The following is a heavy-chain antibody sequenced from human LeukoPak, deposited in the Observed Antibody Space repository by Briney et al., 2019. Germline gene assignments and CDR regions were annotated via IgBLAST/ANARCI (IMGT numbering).Heavy chain of an antibody. CDR3: ATSIAAPVYFDY. D-gene: IGHD6-13*01. CDR1: GYTLTELS. CDR2: FDPEDGET. Sequence: ASVKVSCKVSGYTLTELSMHWARQAPGKGLEWMGGFDPEDGETIYAQKFQGRVTMTEDTSTDTAYMELSSLRSEDTAVYYCATSIAAPVYFDYWGQGTLVTVSS. J-gene: IGHJ4*02. V-gene: IGHV1-24*01.